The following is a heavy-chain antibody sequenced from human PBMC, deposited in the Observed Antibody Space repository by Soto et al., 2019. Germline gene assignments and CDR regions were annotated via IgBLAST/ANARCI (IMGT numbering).Heavy chain of an antibody. V-gene: IGHV3-21*01. J-gene: IGHJ3*01. CDR2: LSSSRSYI. Sequence: PGGSLRLSCAASGFTFSSYSMSWVRHSSREWLEWVSSLSSSRSYIYYAASVKGRFTISRDNAKNSLYLQMNSLRAEDTAVYFFLRVLVVADAFDLCGQGILVTL. D-gene: IGHD2-8*01. CDR1: GFTFSSYS. CDR3: LRVLVVADAFDL.